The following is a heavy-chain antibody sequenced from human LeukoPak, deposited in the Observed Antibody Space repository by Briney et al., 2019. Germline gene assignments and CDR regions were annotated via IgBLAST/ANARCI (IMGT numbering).Heavy chain of an antibody. V-gene: IGHV3-7*03. CDR2: IRPDGSER. J-gene: IGHJ3*02. CDR3: ARRSGGDAFDM. CDR1: EFTFSSFW. D-gene: IGHD2-15*01. Sequence: GGSLRLSCAASEFTFSSFWMIWVRQAPGKGLEWVASIRPDGSERYFVESVKGRFTLSRDNAKDSLNLQMNSLRAENTAVYYCARRSGGDAFDMWGQGTMVTVSS.